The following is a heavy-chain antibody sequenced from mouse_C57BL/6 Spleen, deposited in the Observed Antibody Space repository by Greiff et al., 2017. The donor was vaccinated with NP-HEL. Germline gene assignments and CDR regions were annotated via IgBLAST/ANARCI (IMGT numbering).Heavy chain of an antibody. D-gene: IGHD2-2*01. V-gene: IGHV3-1*01. CDR3: AREGYTYAMDY. CDR1: GYSITSGYD. CDR2: ISYSGST. Sequence: EVKLQQSGPGMVKPSQSLSLTCTVTGYSITSGYDWHWIRHFPGNKLEWMGYISYSGSTNYNPSLKSRISITHDTSKNHFFLKLNSVTTEDTATYYCAREGYTYAMDYWGQGTSVTVSS. J-gene: IGHJ4*01.